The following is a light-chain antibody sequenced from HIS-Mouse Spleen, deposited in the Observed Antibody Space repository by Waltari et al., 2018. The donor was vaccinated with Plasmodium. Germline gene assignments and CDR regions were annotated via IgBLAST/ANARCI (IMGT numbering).Light chain of an antibody. CDR1: ALPKKY. Sequence: SYELTQPPSVSVSPGQTARITCSGDALPKKYAYWYQQKSGQAPVLVIDEDSKRPSGIPEEFSGSSSGTRATVTISGAQVEDEADYYGYSTDSSGNHRVFGGGTKLTVL. J-gene: IGLJ3*02. CDR3: YSTDSSGNHRV. CDR2: EDS. V-gene: IGLV3-10*01.